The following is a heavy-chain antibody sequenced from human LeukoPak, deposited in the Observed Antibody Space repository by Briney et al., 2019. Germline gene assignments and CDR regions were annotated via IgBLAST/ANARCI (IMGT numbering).Heavy chain of an antibody. J-gene: IGHJ4*02. CDR3: ARDSTPWGEAGRDFDY. Sequence: PGGSLRLSCAASGFTFSSYWMSWVRQAPGKGLEWVANIKQDGSDKYYVDSVKGRFTISRDDAKNSLYLQMNSLRAEDTAVYYCARDSTPWGEAGRDFDYWGQGALVTVSS. CDR1: GFTFSSYW. V-gene: IGHV3-7*01. CDR2: IKQDGSDK. D-gene: IGHD3-16*01.